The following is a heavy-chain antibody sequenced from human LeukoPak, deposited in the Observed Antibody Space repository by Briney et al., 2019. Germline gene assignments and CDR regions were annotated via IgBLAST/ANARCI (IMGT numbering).Heavy chain of an antibody. Sequence: PSETLSLTCTVSGGXISSYYWNWIRQPPGKGLEWIGYIYYSGSNNYNPSLKSRVTISVDTSKNQFSLKLSSVTAADTAVYYCARGDVVVVAATPYYYYGMDVWGQGTTVTVSS. V-gene: IGHV4-59*01. CDR3: ARGDVVVVAATPYYYYGMDV. D-gene: IGHD2-15*01. CDR1: GGXISSYY. J-gene: IGHJ6*02. CDR2: IYYSGSN.